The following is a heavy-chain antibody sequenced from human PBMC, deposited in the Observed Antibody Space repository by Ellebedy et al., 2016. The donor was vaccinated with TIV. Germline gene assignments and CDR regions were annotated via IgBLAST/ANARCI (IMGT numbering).Heavy chain of an antibody. V-gene: IGHV3-7*03. Sequence: PGGSLRLSCAASGFIISGDWMSWVRQAPGKGLEWVAHINPDGSADYYVDSVKGGFTLSRDNAKRSLFLQMNSLRVDDTAVYYCVTWGQSYVRWGQGSLVTISS. D-gene: IGHD3-10*02. CDR3: VTWGQSYVR. CDR2: INPDGSAD. J-gene: IGHJ4*02. CDR1: GFIISGDW.